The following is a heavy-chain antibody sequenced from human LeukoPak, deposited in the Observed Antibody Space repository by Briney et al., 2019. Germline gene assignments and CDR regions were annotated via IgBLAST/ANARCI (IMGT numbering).Heavy chain of an antibody. J-gene: IGHJ4*02. CDR2: IRSKTFGGTT. D-gene: IGHD5-18*01. CDR3: TRYSGRTDY. V-gene: IGHV3-49*03. CDR1: GFTFGTYA. Sequence: GGSLRLSCTSSGFTFGTYAVSWFRQAPGKGLEWVAFIRSKTFGGTTEYAASVEGRFTISSDDSKSIAYLQMNSLKTEDTAVYYCTRYSGRTDYWGQGTLVTVSS.